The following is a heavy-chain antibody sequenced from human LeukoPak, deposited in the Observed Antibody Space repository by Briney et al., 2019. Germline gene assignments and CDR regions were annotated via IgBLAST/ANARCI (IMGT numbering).Heavy chain of an antibody. J-gene: IGHJ4*02. Sequence: ASVTVSFTSSAYTLTYYYMHWVRQAPGQGLEWMGWINPNSGGTNYAQNFQGRVTMTRDTSISTAYMELSRLRSDDTAVYYCARDTTTKRAAKSYFDFWGQGTLVTVSS. CDR2: INPNSGGT. D-gene: IGHD1-26*01. V-gene: IGHV1-2*02. CDR1: AYTLTYYY. CDR3: ARDTTTKRAAKSYFDF.